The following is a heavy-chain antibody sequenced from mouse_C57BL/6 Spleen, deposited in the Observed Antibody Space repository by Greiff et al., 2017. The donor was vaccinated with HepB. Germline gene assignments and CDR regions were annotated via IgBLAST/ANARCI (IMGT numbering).Heavy chain of an antibody. Sequence: EVQLVESGGGLVKPGGSLKLSCAASGFTFSDYGMHWVRQAPEKGLEWVAYISSGSSTIYYADTVKGRFTISRDNAKNTLFLQMTSLRSEDTAMYYCARRCSSYDYYAMDYWGQGTSVTVSS. V-gene: IGHV5-17*01. CDR1: GFTFSDYG. CDR3: ARRCSSYDYYAMDY. CDR2: ISSGSSTI. J-gene: IGHJ4*01. D-gene: IGHD1-1*01.